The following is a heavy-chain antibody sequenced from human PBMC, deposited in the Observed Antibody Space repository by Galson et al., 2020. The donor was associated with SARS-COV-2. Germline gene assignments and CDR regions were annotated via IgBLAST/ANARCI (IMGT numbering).Heavy chain of an antibody. CDR3: ASSIIVAGGIDY. CDR2: IWSDGNHK. D-gene: IGHD6-19*01. CDR1: GFTFSTYA. Sequence: GEPLKISCAASGFTFSTYAMHWVRQAPGKGLEWVAVIWSDGNHKYYGDSVKGRFTISRDNSKNTVNLQMDSLRAEDTAVYYCASSIIVAGGIDYWGQGTLVTVSS. V-gene: IGHV3-33*01. J-gene: IGHJ4*02.